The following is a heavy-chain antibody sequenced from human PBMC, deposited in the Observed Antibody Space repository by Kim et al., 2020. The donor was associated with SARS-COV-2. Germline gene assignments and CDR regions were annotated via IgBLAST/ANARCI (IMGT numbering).Heavy chain of an antibody. CDR2: ISAYNGNT. CDR1: GYTFTSYG. Sequence: ASVKVSCKASGYTFTSYGISWVRQAPGQGLEWMGWISAYNGNTNYAQKLQGRVTMTTDTSTSTAYMELRSLRSDDTAVYYCARDFLRDIVVVPAAISYGMDVWGQGTTVTVSS. J-gene: IGHJ6*02. V-gene: IGHV1-18*04. D-gene: IGHD2-2*01. CDR3: ARDFLRDIVVVPAAISYGMDV.